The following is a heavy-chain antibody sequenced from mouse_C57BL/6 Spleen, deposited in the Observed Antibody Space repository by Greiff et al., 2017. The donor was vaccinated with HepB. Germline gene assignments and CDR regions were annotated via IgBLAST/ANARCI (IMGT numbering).Heavy chain of an antibody. CDR1: GYTFTSYW. J-gene: IGHJ3*01. CDR2: IDPSDSET. D-gene: IGHD2-2*01. V-gene: IGHV1-52*01. Sequence: QVQLQQPGAELVRPGSSVKLSCKASGYTFTSYWMHWVKQRPIQGLEWIGNIDPSDSETHYNQKFKDKATLTVDKSSSTAYMQLSSLTSEDSAVYYCGRMVRGAWFAYWGQGTLVTVSA. CDR3: GRMVRGAWFAY.